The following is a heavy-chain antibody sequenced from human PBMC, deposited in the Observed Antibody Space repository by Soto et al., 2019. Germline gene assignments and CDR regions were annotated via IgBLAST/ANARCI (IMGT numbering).Heavy chain of an antibody. V-gene: IGHV1-69*13. Sequence: VASMKVSCKASGGMFYSSAINWVPQAPGQGLEWMGGIVPMNGSPKYAQEFLGRVTISADASATTAYMDLSGLKSEDTAVYYCSFAPDWTYQLTRYWGRGXQVTVYS. CDR2: IVPMNGSP. D-gene: IGHD2-2*01. CDR3: SFAPDWTYQLTRY. CDR1: GGMFYSSA. J-gene: IGHJ4*02.